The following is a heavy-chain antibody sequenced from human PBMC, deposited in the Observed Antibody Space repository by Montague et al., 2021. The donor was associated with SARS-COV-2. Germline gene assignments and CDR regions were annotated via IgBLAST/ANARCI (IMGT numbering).Heavy chain of an antibody. CDR1: GFTFDAYD. CDR3: ARGVRDAYNRPRFYFDY. Sequence: SLRLSCAASGFTFDAYDMHWVRQAPGKGLEWVSEISWTSDNIVYADSVKGRFTISRDNAKNSLYLQMNSLRTQDTALYYCARGVRDAYNRPRFYFDYWGPGTLVTVSS. CDR2: ISWTSDNI. J-gene: IGHJ4*02. V-gene: IGHV3-9*01. D-gene: IGHD5-24*01.